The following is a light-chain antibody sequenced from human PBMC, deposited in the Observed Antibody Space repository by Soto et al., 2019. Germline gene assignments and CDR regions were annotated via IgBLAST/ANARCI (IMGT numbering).Light chain of an antibody. CDR3: QKYNSAPLT. Sequence: DIQMTQSPSSLSASVGDRVTSTCRASQGIRNYLAWYQQKPGKVPKLLIYAASTLQSGVPSRFSGSGSGTDFTLTISSLQPEDVATYYCQKYNSAPLTFGPGTKVDIK. V-gene: IGKV1-27*01. CDR2: AAS. CDR1: QGIRNY. J-gene: IGKJ3*01.